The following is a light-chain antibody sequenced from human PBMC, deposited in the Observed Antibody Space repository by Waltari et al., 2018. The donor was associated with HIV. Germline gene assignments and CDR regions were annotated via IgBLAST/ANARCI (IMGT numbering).Light chain of an antibody. J-gene: IGLJ1*01. V-gene: IGLV2-14*03. CDR3: TSYTATTTYV. CDR2: HVD. Sequence: QSALTQPASVSGSPGQSTTISCTGTSSDVGPYNYVSWYQQLPDRAPKLMIYHVDIRPSGVSDRFSGSKSGNTASLTISGLQPEDEADYYCTSYTATTTYVFGTGTKVTVL. CDR1: SSDVGPYNY.